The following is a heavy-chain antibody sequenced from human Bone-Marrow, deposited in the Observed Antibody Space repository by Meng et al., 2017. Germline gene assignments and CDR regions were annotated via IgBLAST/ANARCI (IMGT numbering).Heavy chain of an antibody. D-gene: IGHD1-26*01. V-gene: IGHV3-7*01. CDR1: RFTFSNYW. Sequence: GESLKISCAVSRFTFSNYWMTWVRQAPGRGLEWVANIKDDGSDKHYVDSVKGRFTISRDNAKNSLYLQMNSLRAEDTAVYYCARARSTYYYYGMDVWGQGTTVTVSS. CDR2: IKDDGSDK. CDR3: ARARSTYYYYGMDV. J-gene: IGHJ6*02.